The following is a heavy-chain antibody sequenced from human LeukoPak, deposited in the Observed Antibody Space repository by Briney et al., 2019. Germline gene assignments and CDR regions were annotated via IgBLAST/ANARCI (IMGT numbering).Heavy chain of an antibody. CDR2: FDPEAGET. Sequence: GASVTVSFTVSGYTLTELSMHWVRQAPGKGLEWMGGFDPEAGETVYAQKFQGRVTMTEDTSTDTAYMELSSLRSEDTALYYCSTGYYYASGTYPFVFLYWGQGTLVTVSS. D-gene: IGHD3-10*01. J-gene: IGHJ4*02. CDR1: GYTLTELS. V-gene: IGHV1-24*01. CDR3: STGYYYASGTYPFVFLY.